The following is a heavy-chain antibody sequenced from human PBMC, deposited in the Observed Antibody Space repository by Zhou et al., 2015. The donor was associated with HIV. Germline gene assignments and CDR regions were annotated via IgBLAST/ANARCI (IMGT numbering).Heavy chain of an antibody. V-gene: IGHV1-69*01. Sequence: QVQLVQSGAEVKKPGSSVKVSCKASGGTFSSYAISWVRQAPGQGLEWMGGIIPIFGTANYAQKFQGRVTITADESTSTAYMELSSLRSEDTAVYYCARGGSMVQGAGVYLYYYYYYMDVWGKGTTVTVSS. CDR2: IIPIFGTA. D-gene: IGHD3-10*01. CDR1: GGTFSSYA. J-gene: IGHJ6*03. CDR3: ARGGSMVQGAGVYLYYYYYYMDV.